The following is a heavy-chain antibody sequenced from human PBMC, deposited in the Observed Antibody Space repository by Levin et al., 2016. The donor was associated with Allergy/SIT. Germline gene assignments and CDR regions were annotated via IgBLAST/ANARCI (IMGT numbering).Heavy chain of an antibody. CDR2: ISYDGSNK. J-gene: IGHJ4*02. D-gene: IGHD3-22*01. V-gene: IGHV3-30*18. Sequence: WIRQPPGKGLEWVAVISYDGSNKYYADSVKGRFTISRDNSKNTLYLQMNSLRAEDTAVYYCAKGDMIVVVITLLDYWGQGTLVTVSS. CDR3: AKGDMIVVVITLLDY.